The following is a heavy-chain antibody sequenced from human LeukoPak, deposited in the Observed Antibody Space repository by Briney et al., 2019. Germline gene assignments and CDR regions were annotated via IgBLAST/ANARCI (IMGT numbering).Heavy chain of an antibody. CDR2: IDPGDSDT. V-gene: IGHV5-51*01. CDR3: AGGKVGGNLRYFDWFGYY. CDR1: GYSFISYW. J-gene: IGHJ4*02. D-gene: IGHD3-9*01. Sequence: GESLKISCKGSGYSFISYWIGWVRQMPGKGLEWMGIIDPGDSDTRYSPSFQGQVTISPDKSIRTAYLQWSSLKVSETAMYYCAGGKVGGNLRYFDWFGYYWGQGPLVTVSS.